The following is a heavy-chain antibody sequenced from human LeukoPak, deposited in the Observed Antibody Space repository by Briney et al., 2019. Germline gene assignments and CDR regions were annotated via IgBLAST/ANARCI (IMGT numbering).Heavy chain of an antibody. CDR2: ISGSGGST. CDR1: GFTFSSYA. J-gene: IGHJ4*02. Sequence: GGSLRLSCAASGFTFSSYAMSWVRQAPGKGLEWVSAISGSGGSTYYADSVKGRFTISRDNSKNTLYLQMNSLRAEDTAVYYCAKDRGGWGIQLKMFGYWGQGTLVTVSS. V-gene: IGHV3-23*01. CDR3: AKDRGGWGIQLKMFGY. D-gene: IGHD5-18*01.